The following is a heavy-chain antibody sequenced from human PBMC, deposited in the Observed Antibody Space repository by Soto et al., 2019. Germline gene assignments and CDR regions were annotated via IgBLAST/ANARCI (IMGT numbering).Heavy chain of an antibody. CDR2: IRSKAYGRTT. J-gene: IGHJ6*02. Sequence: GGSLRLSCTASGFTFGDYAMSWFRKAQGKGLEWVGFIRSKAYGRTTEYAASVKGRFTISRDDSKSIAYLQMNSLKTEDTAVYYCTRDTSYYYGMDVWGQGTTVTVSS. CDR1: GFTFGDYA. CDR3: TRDTSYYYGMDV. V-gene: IGHV3-49*03. D-gene: IGHD1-26*01.